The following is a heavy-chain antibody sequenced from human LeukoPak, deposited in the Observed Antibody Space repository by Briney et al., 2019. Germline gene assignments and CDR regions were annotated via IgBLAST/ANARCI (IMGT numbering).Heavy chain of an antibody. Sequence: ASVKVSCKASGYTFTSYDINWVRQATGQGLEWMGWMNPNSGNTGYAQKFQGRVTMTRNTSINTAYMELSSLRSEDTAVYYCAREYCSGGSCYPGRWGQGTLVTVSS. J-gene: IGHJ4*02. D-gene: IGHD2-15*01. CDR3: AREYCSGGSCYPGR. CDR2: MNPNSGNT. V-gene: IGHV1-8*01. CDR1: GYTFTSYD.